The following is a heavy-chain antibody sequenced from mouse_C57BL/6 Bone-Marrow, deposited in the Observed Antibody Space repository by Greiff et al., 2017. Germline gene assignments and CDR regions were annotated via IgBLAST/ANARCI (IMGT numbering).Heavy chain of an antibody. Sequence: EVQLQQSGAELVRPGASVKLSCTASGFNIKDDYMHWVKQRPEQGLEWIGWIDPENGDTEYASKFQGKATITADTSSNTAYLQLSSLTSEDTAVYYCTTPYYYGSRWYFDVWGTGTTVTVSS. J-gene: IGHJ1*03. CDR2: IDPENGDT. D-gene: IGHD1-1*01. V-gene: IGHV14-4*01. CDR3: TTPYYYGSRWYFDV. CDR1: GFNIKDDY.